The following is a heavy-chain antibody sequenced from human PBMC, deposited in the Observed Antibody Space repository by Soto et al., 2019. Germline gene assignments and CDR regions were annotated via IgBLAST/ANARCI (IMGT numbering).Heavy chain of an antibody. CDR1: GYTFTSYA. Sequence: GASVKVSCKASGYTFTSYATHWVRQAPGQRLEWMGWINAGNGNTKYSQKFQGRVTITRDTSASTAYMELSSLRSEDTAVYYCARDYGYISSWYDYWGQGTLVTVSS. D-gene: IGHD6-13*01. CDR3: ARDYGYISSWYDY. V-gene: IGHV1-3*01. CDR2: INAGNGNT. J-gene: IGHJ4*02.